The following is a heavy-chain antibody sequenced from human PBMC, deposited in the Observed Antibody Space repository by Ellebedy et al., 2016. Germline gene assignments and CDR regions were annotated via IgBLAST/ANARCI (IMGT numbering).Heavy chain of an antibody. CDR2: IYHSGST. D-gene: IGHD4-17*01. CDR1: GGSISSSNW. CDR3: ANCVYGDYVRWFDP. Sequence: SETLSLTCAVSGGSISSSNWWSWVRLPPGKGLEWIGEIYHSGSTNYNPSLKRRVTISVDKSKNQFSLKLSSVTAADTAVYYSANCVYGDYVRWFDPWGQGTLVTVSS. J-gene: IGHJ5*02. V-gene: IGHV4-4*02.